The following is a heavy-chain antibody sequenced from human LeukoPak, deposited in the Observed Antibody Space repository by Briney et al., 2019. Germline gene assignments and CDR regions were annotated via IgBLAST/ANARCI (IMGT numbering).Heavy chain of an antibody. V-gene: IGHV3-13*05. CDR2: IGTAGDP. D-gene: IGHD6-19*01. Sequence: GGSLRLSCAASGFTFSSDDIHWVRQATGEGLEWVSAIGTAGDPYYPGSVKGRFTISRENAKNSLYLQMNSLRAGDTAVYYCARDRNGAGLDYWGQGTLVTVSS. CDR1: GFTFSSDD. CDR3: ARDRNGAGLDY. J-gene: IGHJ4*02.